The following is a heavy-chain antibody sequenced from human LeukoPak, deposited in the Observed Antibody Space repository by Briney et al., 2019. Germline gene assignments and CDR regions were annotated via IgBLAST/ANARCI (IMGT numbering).Heavy chain of an antibody. CDR2: VYYSGTT. J-gene: IGHJ3*02. CDR1: GGSISSYY. CDR3: ARWVVVPAAKAFDI. V-gene: IGHV4-59*08. Sequence: SETLSLTCTVSGGSISSYYWSWIRQPPGKGLEWIGYVYYSGTTNYNPSLKSRVTISVDTSKNQFSLKLSSVTAADTAVYYCARWVVVPAAKAFDIWGQGTMVTVSS. D-gene: IGHD2-2*01.